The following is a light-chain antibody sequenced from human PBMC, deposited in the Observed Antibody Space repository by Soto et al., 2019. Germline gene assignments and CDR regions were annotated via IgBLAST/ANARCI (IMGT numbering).Light chain of an antibody. Sequence: QSVLTQPPSASGTPGQRVTISCSGSSSNIGSNTVYWYQQLPGAAPKLLIYTNTQRPSGVPDRFSGSKSGTSASLAISRLQSEDEAVYYCASWDDRLKGGIFGTGTKLTVL. V-gene: IGLV1-44*01. J-gene: IGLJ1*01. CDR3: ASWDDRLKGGI. CDR2: TNT. CDR1: SSNIGSNT.